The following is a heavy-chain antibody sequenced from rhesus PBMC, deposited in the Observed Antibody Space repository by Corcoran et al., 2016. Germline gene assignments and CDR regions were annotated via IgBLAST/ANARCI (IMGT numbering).Heavy chain of an antibody. CDR1: GGSISSSY. D-gene: IGHD1-44*02. CDR3: ARDRSGSYLYFYY. CDR2: IYGSGIST. V-gene: IGHV4-169*02. Sequence: QLQLQESGPGLVKPSETLSVTCAVSGGSISSSYWSWIRQAPGKGLEWIGYIYGSGISTNYNPSLKSRVPLSVDTSKNQLSLKLSSLTTADTAVYYCARDRSGSYLYFYYWGQGVLVIVSS. J-gene: IGHJ4*01.